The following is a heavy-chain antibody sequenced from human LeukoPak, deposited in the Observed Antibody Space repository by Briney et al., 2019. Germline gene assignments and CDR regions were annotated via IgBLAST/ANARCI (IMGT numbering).Heavy chain of an antibody. CDR1: GFTFSSRW. J-gene: IGHJ4*02. CDR3: ARDGLPAAGDY. V-gene: IGHV3-7*01. Sequence: PGGSLRLSCVASGFTFSSRWMRWVRQAPGKGLEWVANIKEDGGEKYYMDSVKGRFTISRDNAKNSLYLQMNSLRAEDTAVYYCARDGLPAAGDYWGQGTLVTVSS. D-gene: IGHD6-13*01. CDR2: IKEDGGEK.